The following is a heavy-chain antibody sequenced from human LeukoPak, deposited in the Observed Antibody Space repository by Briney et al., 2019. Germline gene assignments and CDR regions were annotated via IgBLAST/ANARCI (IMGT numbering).Heavy chain of an antibody. CDR1: GFTFSSYG. CDR3: AKGVVPAAKGGWFDP. Sequence: PGGSLRLSCAASGFTFSSYGIHWVRQAPGKGLEWVAVISYDGSNKYYADSVKGRFTISRDNSKNTLYLQMNSLRAEDTAVYYCAKGVVPAAKGGWFDPWGQGTLVTVSS. CDR2: ISYDGSNK. J-gene: IGHJ5*02. V-gene: IGHV3-30*18. D-gene: IGHD2-2*01.